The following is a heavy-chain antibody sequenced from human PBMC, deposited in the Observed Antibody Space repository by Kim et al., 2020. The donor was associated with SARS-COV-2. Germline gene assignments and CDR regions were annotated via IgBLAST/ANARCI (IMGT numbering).Heavy chain of an antibody. J-gene: IGHJ3*02. CDR2: ISWNSGSI. Sequence: GGSLRLSCAASGFTFDDYAMHWVRQAPGKGLEWVSGISWNSGSIGYADSVKGRFTISRDNAKNSLYLQMNSLRAEDTALYYCAKDKAVAGIRAFDIWGQGTMVTVSS. CDR3: AKDKAVAGIRAFDI. V-gene: IGHV3-9*01. CDR1: GFTFDDYA. D-gene: IGHD6-19*01.